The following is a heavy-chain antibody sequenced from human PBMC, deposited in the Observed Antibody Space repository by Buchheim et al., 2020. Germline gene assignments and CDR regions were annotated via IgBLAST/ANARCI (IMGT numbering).Heavy chain of an antibody. CDR2: ISGSGCST. CDR3: AKVGNDYDFWSGYHYYYYMDV. Sequence: EVQLLESGGGLVQPGGSLRRSCAASGLTFSSYAMSWVRQAPGKGLEWVSAISGSGCSTYYADSVKGRFTISRANSKNTLYLKMNSLRAEETAVYYCAKVGNDYDFWSGYHYYYYMDVWGKGTT. D-gene: IGHD3-3*01. J-gene: IGHJ6*03. CDR1: GLTFSSYA. V-gene: IGHV3-23*01.